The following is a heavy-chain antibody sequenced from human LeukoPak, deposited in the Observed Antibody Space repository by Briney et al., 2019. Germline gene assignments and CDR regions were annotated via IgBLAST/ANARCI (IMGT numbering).Heavy chain of an antibody. Sequence: GGSLRLSCAASGFTFDDYGMSWVRQAPGKGLEWVSGINWNGGSTGYADSVKGRFTISRDNAKNSLYQEMNSLRAEDTALYYCARTTGYSSSWYYFDYWGQGTLVTVSS. J-gene: IGHJ4*02. CDR3: ARTTGYSSSWYYFDY. D-gene: IGHD6-13*01. CDR2: INWNGGST. V-gene: IGHV3-20*04. CDR1: GFTFDDYG.